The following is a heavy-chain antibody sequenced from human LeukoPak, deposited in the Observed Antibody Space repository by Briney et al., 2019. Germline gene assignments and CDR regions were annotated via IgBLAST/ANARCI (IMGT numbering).Heavy chain of an antibody. CDR2: IAWDGSNT. CDR1: GFTFDDYT. Sequence: GGSLRPSCAASGFTFDDYTMHWVRQAPGKGLEWISLIAWDGSNTYYSDSVRGRFTISRDNSKNSLYLHLNSLRTDDTALYYCAKGRRLRGAAVDYWGQGTLVTVSS. V-gene: IGHV3-43*01. D-gene: IGHD3-10*01. CDR3: AKGRRLRGAAVDY. J-gene: IGHJ4*02.